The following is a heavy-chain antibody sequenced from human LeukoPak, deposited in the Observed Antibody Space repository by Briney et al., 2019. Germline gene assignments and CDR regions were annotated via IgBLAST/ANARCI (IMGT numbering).Heavy chain of an antibody. CDR1: GFTFSDYY. J-gene: IGHJ4*02. Sequence: GGSLRLSCTASGFTFSDYYMSWIRQAPGKGLEWLSYVSQSGSTIYYGDSVKGRFTISRDNGKNSLYLQMNSLRVEDTGMYYCAREGHTYGSDYWGQGTLVTVSS. CDR2: VSQSGSTI. D-gene: IGHD3-10*01. CDR3: AREGHTYGSDY. V-gene: IGHV3-11*01.